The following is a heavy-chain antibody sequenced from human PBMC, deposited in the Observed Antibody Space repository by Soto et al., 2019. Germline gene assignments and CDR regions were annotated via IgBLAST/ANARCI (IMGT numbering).Heavy chain of an antibody. Sequence: PGGSLRLSCAASGFTFSSYAMSWFRQAPGKGLEWISYISTTSNTIYYADSVKGRFTISRDNAENSLYLQMNSLRAEDTAIYYCARRSYFDYWGQGTLVTVSS. V-gene: IGHV3-48*04. D-gene: IGHD3-10*01. CDR2: ISTTSNTI. CDR3: ARRSYFDY. J-gene: IGHJ4*02. CDR1: GFTFSSYA.